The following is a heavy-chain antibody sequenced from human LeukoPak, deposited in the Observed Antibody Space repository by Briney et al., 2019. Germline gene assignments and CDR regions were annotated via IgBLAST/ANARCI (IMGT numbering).Heavy chain of an antibody. D-gene: IGHD5-18*01. CDR2: INHSGST. Sequence: SETLSLTCAVYGESLSGYYWSWIRQIPGKGLEWIGEINHSGSTNYNPSLKSRVTISVDTSKNQFSLKLGSVTAADTAVYYCARIGYNYGFSFDYWGQGTLVTVSS. CDR1: GESLSGYY. CDR3: ARIGYNYGFSFDY. J-gene: IGHJ4*02. V-gene: IGHV4-34*01.